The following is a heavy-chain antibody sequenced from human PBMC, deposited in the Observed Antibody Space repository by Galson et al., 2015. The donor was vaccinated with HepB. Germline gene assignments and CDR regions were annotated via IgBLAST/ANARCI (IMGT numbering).Heavy chain of an antibody. CDR2: ISGSGGST. J-gene: IGHJ4*02. D-gene: IGHD6-13*01. Sequence: SLRLSCAASGFTFSSYAMSWVRQAPGKGLEWVSAISGSGGSTYYADSVKGRFTISRDNSKNTLYLQMNSLRAEDAAVYYCAKARQQLVWYYFDYWGQGTLVTVSS. V-gene: IGHV3-23*01. CDR1: GFTFSSYA. CDR3: AKARQQLVWYYFDY.